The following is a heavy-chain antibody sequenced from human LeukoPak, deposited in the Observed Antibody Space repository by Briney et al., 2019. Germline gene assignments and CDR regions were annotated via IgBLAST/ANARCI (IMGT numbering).Heavy chain of an antibody. CDR3: AKAVYYDSSGYYEGADAFDI. V-gene: IGHV3-30*18. CDR2: LSYDGSNK. Sequence: GRSLRLSCAASGFTFSSYCMHWVRQAPGKGLEWVAVLSYDGSNKYYADSVKGRFTISRDNSKNTLYLQMNSLRAADTAVYYCAKAVYYDSSGYYEGADAFDIWGQGTMVTVSS. J-gene: IGHJ3*02. CDR1: GFTFSSYC. D-gene: IGHD3-22*01.